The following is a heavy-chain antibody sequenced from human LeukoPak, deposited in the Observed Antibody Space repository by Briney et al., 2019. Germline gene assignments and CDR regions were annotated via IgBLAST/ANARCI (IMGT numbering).Heavy chain of an antibody. J-gene: IGHJ4*02. CDR2: IRSKAYGGTT. CDR1: GFTFGDYA. V-gene: IGHV3-49*04. D-gene: IGHD2-21*01. Sequence: GGSLRLSCTASGFTFGDYAMSWVRQAPGKGLEWVGFIRSKAYGGTTEYAASVKGRFTISRDDSKSIAYLQMNSLKTEDTAVYYCTRVGPDCGDCYPIDYWGQGTLVTVSS. CDR3: TRVGPDCGDCYPIDY.